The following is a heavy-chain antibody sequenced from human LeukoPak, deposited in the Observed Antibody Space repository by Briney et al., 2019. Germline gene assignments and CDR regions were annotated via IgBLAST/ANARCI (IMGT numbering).Heavy chain of an antibody. V-gene: IGHV1-69*04. D-gene: IGHD3-10*01. CDR3: ASSFHYYGSGSYIG. Sequence: SVKVSCKASGGTFSSYAISWVRQAPGQGLEWMGRIIPILGIANYAQKFQGRVTITADKSTSTAYMELSSLRSEDTAVYYCASSFHYYGSGSYIGWGQGTLVTVSS. CDR1: GGTFSSYA. CDR2: IIPILGIA. J-gene: IGHJ4*02.